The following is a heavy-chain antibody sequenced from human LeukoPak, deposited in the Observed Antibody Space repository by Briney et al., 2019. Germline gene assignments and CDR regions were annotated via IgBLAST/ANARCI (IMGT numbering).Heavy chain of an antibody. J-gene: IGHJ4*02. Sequence: ASVKVSCEASGYTFTAYYMHWVRQAPGQGLEWMGWINPNSGGTKYAQKFQARVTMTRDTSISTAYMELSRLTSDDTAVYYCARDRSGGYYFDYWGQGTLVTASS. D-gene: IGHD3-16*01. CDR1: GYTFTAYY. V-gene: IGHV1-2*02. CDR2: INPNSGGT. CDR3: ARDRSGGYYFDY.